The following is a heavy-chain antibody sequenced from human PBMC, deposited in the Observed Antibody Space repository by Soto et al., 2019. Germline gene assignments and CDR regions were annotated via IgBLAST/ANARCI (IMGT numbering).Heavy chain of an antibody. Sequence: GGSLRLSCSASGFTFSAAGMNWVRQAPGKGPEWVSSISSGSEYIFYGDSVQGRLTISRDNAKNSVYLQLNNLRAEDTAVYYCAKDGAAGSVHDGSGQGTTVTVSS. J-gene: IGHJ6*02. D-gene: IGHD6-13*01. CDR2: ISSGSEYI. CDR3: AKDGAAGSVHDG. V-gene: IGHV3-21*01. CDR1: GFTFSAAG.